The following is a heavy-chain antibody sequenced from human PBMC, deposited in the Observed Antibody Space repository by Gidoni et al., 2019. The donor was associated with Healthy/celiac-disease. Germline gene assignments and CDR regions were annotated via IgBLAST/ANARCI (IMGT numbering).Heavy chain of an antibody. V-gene: IGHV3-30*18. CDR2: ISYDGSNK. CDR3: AKDRWGSRNNKAVGIAWGPSDY. J-gene: IGHJ4*02. D-gene: IGHD3-16*01. Sequence: QVQLVESGGGVVQPGRSLRPSCAASGLPFRCYGLPWLRQAPGKGMEWVAVISYDGSNKYYADSVKGRFTISRDNSKNTLYLQMNSLRAEDTAVYYCAKDRWGSRNNKAVGIAWGPSDYWGQGTLVTVSS. CDR1: GLPFRCYG.